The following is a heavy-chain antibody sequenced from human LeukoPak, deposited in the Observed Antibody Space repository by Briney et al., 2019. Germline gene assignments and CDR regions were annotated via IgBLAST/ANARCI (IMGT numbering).Heavy chain of an antibody. J-gene: IGHJ4*02. V-gene: IGHV3-23*01. D-gene: IGHD5-12*01. CDR1: GFTFSSYG. CDR2: ISGSGGST. Sequence: GGTLRLSCAASGFTFSSYGMSWVRQAPGKGLEWVSAISGSGGSTYYADSVKGRFTISRDNSKNTLYLQMNSLRAEDTAVYYCAKDGRIGYSGYESYFDYWGQGTLVTVSS. CDR3: AKDGRIGYSGYESYFDY.